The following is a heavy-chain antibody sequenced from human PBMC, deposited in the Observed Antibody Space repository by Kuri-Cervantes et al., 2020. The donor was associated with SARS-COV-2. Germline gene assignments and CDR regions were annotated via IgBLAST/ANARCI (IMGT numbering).Heavy chain of an antibody. CDR2: ISWYSDSI. CDR1: EFTLSDYY. D-gene: IGHD2-2*01. J-gene: IGHJ5*02. V-gene: IGHV3-9*01. Sequence: SLKISCAASEFTLSDYYMSWIRQAPGEGLEWVSGISWYSDSIGYADSVKGRFTIPRDNAKNSLYLQMNSLRAEDTALYYCAKSVDSTSLYNWFDPWGQGTLVTVSS. CDR3: AKSVDSTSLYNWFDP.